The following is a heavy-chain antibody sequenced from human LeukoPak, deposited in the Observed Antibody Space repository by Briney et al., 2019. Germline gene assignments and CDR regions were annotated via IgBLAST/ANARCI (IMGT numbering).Heavy chain of an antibody. Sequence: SETLSLTCAVYGGSFSGYYWSWIRQPPGKGLEWIGEINHSGSTNYNPSLKSRVTISVDTSRNQFSLKLSSVTAADTAVYYCAREGYCSSTSCQDPLNLRSGVDPWGQGTLVTVSS. D-gene: IGHD2-2*01. CDR2: INHSGST. J-gene: IGHJ5*02. CDR1: GGSFSGYY. V-gene: IGHV4-34*01. CDR3: AREGYCSSTSCQDPLNLRSGVDP.